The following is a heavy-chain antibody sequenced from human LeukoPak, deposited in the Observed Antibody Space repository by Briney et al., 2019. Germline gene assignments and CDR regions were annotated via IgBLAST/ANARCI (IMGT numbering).Heavy chain of an antibody. J-gene: IGHJ6*03. Sequence: GGSLRLSCAASGFTFSSYAMHWVPQAPGKGLEYVSAISSNGGSTYYANSVKGRFTISRDNSKNTLYLQMGSLRAEDMAVYYCASGSYYYYYMDVWGKGTTVTVSS. CDR1: GFTFSSYA. CDR2: ISSNGGST. D-gene: IGHD1-26*01. CDR3: ASGSYYYYYMDV. V-gene: IGHV3-64*01.